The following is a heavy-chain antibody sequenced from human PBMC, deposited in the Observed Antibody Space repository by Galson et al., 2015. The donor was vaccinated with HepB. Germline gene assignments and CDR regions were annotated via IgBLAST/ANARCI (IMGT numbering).Heavy chain of an antibody. CDR1: GFTFSSYG. J-gene: IGHJ6*03. CDR3: AKAGAIVVVIATYMDV. CDR2: ISYDGSNK. Sequence: SLRLSCAASGFTFSSYGMHWVRQAPGKGLEWVAVISYDGSNKYYADSVKGRFTISRDNSKNTLYLQMNSLRAEDTAVYYCAKAGAIVVVIATYMDVWGKGTTVTVSS. V-gene: IGHV3-30*18. D-gene: IGHD2-21*01.